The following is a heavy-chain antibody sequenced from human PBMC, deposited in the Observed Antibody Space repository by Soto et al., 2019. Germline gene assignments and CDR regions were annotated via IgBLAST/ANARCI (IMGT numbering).Heavy chain of an antibody. J-gene: IGHJ3*02. CDR2: ISDDGSDK. D-gene: IGHD6-19*01. CDR1: GFTFNSYG. Sequence: QVQLVESGGGVVQPGRSLRLSCAASGFTFNSYGMHWVRQAPGKGLEWVAVISDDGSDKYYADSVKGRFTISRDKSKNTLYLQMNSLRAEDTAVYYCANAYSSGAVDAFDIWGQGTMVTVSS. V-gene: IGHV3-30*18. CDR3: ANAYSSGAVDAFDI.